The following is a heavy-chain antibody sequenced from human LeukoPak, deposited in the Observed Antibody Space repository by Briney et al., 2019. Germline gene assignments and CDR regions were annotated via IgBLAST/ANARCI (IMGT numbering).Heavy chain of an antibody. CDR1: GASVSSYY. Sequence: SETLSLTCSVSGASVSSYYWTWIRQPAGKGLEWIGRIYPSGTTHYNPSLKSRVTMSVDTSKNQFSLKVTSVTAADTAVYYCADDFGDWGQGTLVIVSS. D-gene: IGHD4-17*01. CDR2: IYPSGTT. V-gene: IGHV4-4*07. CDR3: ADDFGD. J-gene: IGHJ4*02.